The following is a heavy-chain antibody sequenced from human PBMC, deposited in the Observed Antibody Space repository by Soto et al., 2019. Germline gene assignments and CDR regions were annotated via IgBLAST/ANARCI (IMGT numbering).Heavy chain of an antibody. V-gene: IGHV3-73*01. CDR3: MIGYDLFYYYGMDD. CDR1: GFTFSGSA. CDR2: IRSKANSYAT. J-gene: IGHJ6*02. D-gene: IGHD5-12*01. Sequence: PGGSLRLSCAASGFTFSGSAMHWVRQASGKGLEWVGRIRSKANSYATAYAASVKGRFTIARDDSKNTAYLQMNSLKTEDTAVYYCMIGYDLFYYYGMDDWGQGXTVTVPS.